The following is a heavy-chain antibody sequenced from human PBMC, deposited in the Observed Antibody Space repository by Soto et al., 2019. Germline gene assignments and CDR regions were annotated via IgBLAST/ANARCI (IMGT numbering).Heavy chain of an antibody. Sequence: SETLSLTCAVSGGSISSGGYSWSWIRQPPGKGLEWIGYIYHSGSTYYNPSLKSRVTISVDRSKNQFSLKLSSVTAADTAVYYCARGLQYYDFWSGYFTGNYYFDYWGQGTLVTVSS. CDR2: IYHSGST. D-gene: IGHD3-3*01. V-gene: IGHV4-30-2*01. CDR1: GGSISSGGYS. CDR3: ARGLQYYDFWSGYFTGNYYFDY. J-gene: IGHJ4*02.